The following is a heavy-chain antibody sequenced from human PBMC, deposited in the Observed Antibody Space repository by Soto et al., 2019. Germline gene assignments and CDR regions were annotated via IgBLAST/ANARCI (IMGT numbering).Heavy chain of an antibody. CDR1: GGSISSGGYY. D-gene: IGHD2-2*01. Sequence: QVQLQESGPGLVKPSQTLSLTCTVSGGSISSGGYYWSWIRQHPGKGLEWIGYIYYSGSTYYNPSLMSRVTISVDTSKNQFSLKLSSVTAADTAVYYCARDVRYCSSTSCYSSYYYYYYMDVWGKGTTVTVSS. CDR3: ARDVRYCSSTSCYSSYYYYYYMDV. J-gene: IGHJ6*03. CDR2: IYYSGST. V-gene: IGHV4-31*03.